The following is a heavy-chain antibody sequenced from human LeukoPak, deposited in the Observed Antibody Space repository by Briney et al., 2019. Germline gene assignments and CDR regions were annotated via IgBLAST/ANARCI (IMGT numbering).Heavy chain of an antibody. D-gene: IGHD2-2*01. CDR1: GGTFSRYA. J-gene: IGHJ4*02. Sequence: ASVKVSCKASGGTFSRYAISWVRQAPGQGLEWMGWISAYNGNTNYAQKLQGRVTMTTDTSTSTAYMELRSLRSDDTAVYYCARSWPIVVVPAASAAGDYWGQGTLVTVSS. CDR3: ARSWPIVVVPAASAAGDY. V-gene: IGHV1-18*01. CDR2: ISAYNGNT.